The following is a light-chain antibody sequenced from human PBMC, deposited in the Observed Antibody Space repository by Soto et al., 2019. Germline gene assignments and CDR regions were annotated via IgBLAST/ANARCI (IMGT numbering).Light chain of an antibody. CDR3: QQYGSPLT. Sequence: IVLTQSPGTLSLSPGERATLSCRASQSVSSSYLAWYQQKPGQAPRLLIYGASSMATGIPDRFSGSGSGTDFTLTISRLEPEDFAVYYCQQYGSPLTFGGGTQVEIK. CDR1: QSVSSSY. V-gene: IGKV3-20*01. J-gene: IGKJ4*01. CDR2: GAS.